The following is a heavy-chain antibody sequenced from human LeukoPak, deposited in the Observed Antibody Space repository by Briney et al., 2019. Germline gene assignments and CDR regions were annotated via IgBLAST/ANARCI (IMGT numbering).Heavy chain of an antibody. V-gene: IGHV4-39*01. J-gene: IGHJ6*03. CDR1: GGSISASTYF. Sequence: SETLSLTFTVSGGSISASTYFWGWIRQSPGTGLEWIGSLYYSGATYYNPSLKSRVTISVDTSKNQFSLKLNSVTAADTAVYYCARITNVWPHYYMDIWDKGTTVTVSS. CDR2: LYYSGAT. D-gene: IGHD1-14*01. CDR3: ARITNVWPHYYMDI.